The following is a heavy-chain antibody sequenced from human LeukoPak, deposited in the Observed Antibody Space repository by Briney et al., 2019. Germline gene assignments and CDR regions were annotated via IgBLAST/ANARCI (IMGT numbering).Heavy chain of an antibody. D-gene: IGHD3-22*01. J-gene: IGHJ4*02. V-gene: IGHV1-24*01. CDR3: ATQYRGYDSSGYYFYFDY. Sequence: ASVKVSCKVSGYTLTELSMHWVRQAPGKGLEWMGGFDSEDGETIYAQKFQGRVTMTEDTSTDTAYMELSSLRSEDTAVYYCATQYRGYDSSGYYFYFDYWGQGTLVTVSS. CDR1: GYTLTELS. CDR2: FDSEDGET.